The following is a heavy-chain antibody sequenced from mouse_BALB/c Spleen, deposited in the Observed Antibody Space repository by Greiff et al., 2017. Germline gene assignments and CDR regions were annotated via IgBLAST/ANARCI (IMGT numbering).Heavy chain of an antibody. D-gene: IGHD4-1*01. Sequence: EVQLQQSGPELVKPGASVKISCKASGYTFTDYNMDWVKQSHGKSLEWIGDINPNNGGTIYNQKFKGKATLTVDKSSSTAYMELRSLTSEDTAVYYCARWELTGTPWFAYWGQGTLVTVSA. CDR1: GYTFTDYN. V-gene: IGHV1-18*01. CDR3: ARWELTGTPWFAY. CDR2: INPNNGGT. J-gene: IGHJ3*01.